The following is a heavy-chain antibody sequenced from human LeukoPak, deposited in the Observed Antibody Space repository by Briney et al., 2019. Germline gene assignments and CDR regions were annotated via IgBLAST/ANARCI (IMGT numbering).Heavy chain of an antibody. J-gene: IGHJ5*02. CDR2: INPSGGST. V-gene: IGHV1-46*01. D-gene: IGHD3-10*01. Sequence: RASVKVSCKASGYTFTSYYMHWVRQAPGQGLEWMGIINPSGGSTNYAQKFQGRVTITADESTSTAYMELSSLRSEDTAVYYCARDERGSYGSGSYYFPNWFDPWGQGTLVTVSS. CDR3: ARDERGSYGSGSYYFPNWFDP. CDR1: GYTFTSYY.